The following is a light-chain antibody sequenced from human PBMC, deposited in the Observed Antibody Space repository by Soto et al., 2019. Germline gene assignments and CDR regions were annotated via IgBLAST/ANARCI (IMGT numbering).Light chain of an antibody. CDR2: GAS. Sequence: EIVLTQSPGTLSLSPGERATLSCRASQSVSSIYLAWYQQKPGQAPRLLIYGASSRATGIPDRFSGSGSGTDFTLTISSLEPEDFAVYYCHQYGSSPPLTFGGGTKVEIK. V-gene: IGKV3-20*01. CDR1: QSVSSIY. J-gene: IGKJ4*01. CDR3: HQYGSSPPLT.